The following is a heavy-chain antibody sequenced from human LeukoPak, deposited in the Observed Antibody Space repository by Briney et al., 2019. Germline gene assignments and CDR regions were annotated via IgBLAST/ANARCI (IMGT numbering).Heavy chain of an antibody. CDR2: TSGSSSYI. CDR3: ARDSEEMATIIHDY. D-gene: IGHD5-24*01. V-gene: IGHV3-21*01. J-gene: IGHJ4*02. Sequence: GGSLRLSCAASGFTFSSYSMNWVRQAPGKGLEWVSSTSGSSSYIYYADSVKGRFTISRDSAKNSLYLQMNSLRAEDTAVYYCARDSEEMATIIHDYWGQGTLVTVSS. CDR1: GFTFSSYS.